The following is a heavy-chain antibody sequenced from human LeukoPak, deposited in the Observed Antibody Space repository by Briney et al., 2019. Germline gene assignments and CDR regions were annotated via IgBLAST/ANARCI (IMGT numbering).Heavy chain of an antibody. V-gene: IGHV3-64D*09. D-gene: IGHD1-1*01. CDR3: VQITSVTGGDC. J-gene: IGHJ4*02. CDR1: GFTFSAYA. CDR2: ISSNGGSS. Sequence: VSLRLSCSASGFTFSAYAMYWVRQAPGKGLEYVSGISSNGGSSFYADSVKGRFTISRDNSKNTLYLQMSSLRAEDTAVYYCVQITSVTGGDCWGQGTRLTVSS.